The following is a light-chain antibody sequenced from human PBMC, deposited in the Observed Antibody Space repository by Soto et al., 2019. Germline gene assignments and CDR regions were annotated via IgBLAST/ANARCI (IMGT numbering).Light chain of an antibody. CDR1: SSDVGGYNY. J-gene: IGLJ2*01. V-gene: IGLV2-11*01. Sequence: QSALTQPRSVSGSPGQSVTISCTGTSSDVGGYNYVSWYQQHPGKAPKVMIYDVSKRPSGVPDRFSGSKSGNTASLTIPGLQAEDEADYYCCSYAGSDTDVFGGGTKLTVL. CDR3: CSYAGSDTDV. CDR2: DVS.